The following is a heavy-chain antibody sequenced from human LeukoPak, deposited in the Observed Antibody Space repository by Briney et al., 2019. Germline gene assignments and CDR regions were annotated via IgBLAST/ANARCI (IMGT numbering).Heavy chain of an antibody. CDR3: AKDLRDIVAVLAAAN. Sequence: GGSLRLSCAASGFTFANYAMGWVRQAPGQGLEWVSGISGGGGSTYYADSVKGRTIISRDNSKNTLFLQMNSLRAEDTAVYYCAKDLRDIVAVLAAANWGPGTLVSVSS. CDR2: ISGGGGST. V-gene: IGHV3-23*01. CDR1: GFTFANYA. D-gene: IGHD2-15*01. J-gene: IGHJ4*02.